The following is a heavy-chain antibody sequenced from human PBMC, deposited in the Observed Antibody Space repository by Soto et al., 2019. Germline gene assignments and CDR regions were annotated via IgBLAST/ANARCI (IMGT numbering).Heavy chain of an antibody. D-gene: IGHD1-1*01. CDR3: ARARGSWNDGSGGAWFDP. CDR2: IIPIFGTA. V-gene: IGHV1-69*01. CDR1: GGTFSSYA. J-gene: IGHJ5*02. Sequence: QVQLVQSGAEVKKPGSSVKVSCKASGGTFSSYAISWVRQAPGQGLEWMGGIIPIFGTANYAQKFQGRVTITEEESTSTAYMALSSLSSEDTAVYYCARARGSWNDGSGGAWFDPGGQGTLVTVSA.